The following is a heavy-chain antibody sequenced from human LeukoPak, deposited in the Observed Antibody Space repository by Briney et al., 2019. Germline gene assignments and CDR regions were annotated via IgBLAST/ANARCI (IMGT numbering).Heavy chain of an antibody. V-gene: IGHV3-48*03. CDR3: ARDSSGNFIPDYFDY. D-gene: IGHD3-10*01. CDR2: ISATGNTI. J-gene: IGHJ4*02. Sequence: PGGSLRLSCATSGFTFSSYEMNWVRQAPGKGLEWVLYISATGNTIYYADSVKGRFTISRDNAKNSLYLQMNSLRAEDTAVYYCARDSSGNFIPDYFDYWGQGTLVTVSS. CDR1: GFTFSSYE.